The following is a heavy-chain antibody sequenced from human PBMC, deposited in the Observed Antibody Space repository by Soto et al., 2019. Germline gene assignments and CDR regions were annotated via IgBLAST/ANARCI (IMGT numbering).Heavy chain of an antibody. J-gene: IGHJ4*02. D-gene: IGHD5-18*01. Sequence: GGSLRLSCAASGFTFSSYAMSWVRQAPGKGLEWVSTISGSGGSTYYADSVKGRFTIPRDNSKNTLYLQMNSLRAEDTAVYYCAKDGLGAYSYGSYYFDYWGQGTLVTVSS. CDR2: ISGSGGST. CDR1: GFTFSSYA. CDR3: AKDGLGAYSYGSYYFDY. V-gene: IGHV3-23*01.